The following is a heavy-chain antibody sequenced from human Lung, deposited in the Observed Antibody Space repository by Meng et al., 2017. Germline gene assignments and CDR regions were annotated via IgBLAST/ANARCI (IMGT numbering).Heavy chain of an antibody. CDR1: GFYFNNAW. D-gene: IGHD1-26*01. CDR3: TWDDKAVSDY. CDR2: IKSNTDGGTA. Sequence: VDLVESGGDLVKPWGSLILSCAASGFYFNNAWMSWVRQAPGKGLEWVGRIKSNTDGGTAEYAAPATGRFTISRDDSKSTLYLQMSGLRIDDTGVYYCTWDDKAVSDYWGQGTLVTVSS. J-gene: IGHJ4*02. V-gene: IGHV3-15*01.